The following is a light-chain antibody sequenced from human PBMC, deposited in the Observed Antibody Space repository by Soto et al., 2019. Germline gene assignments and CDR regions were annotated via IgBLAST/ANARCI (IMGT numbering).Light chain of an antibody. CDR3: AAWYDSLNGVV. Sequence: QSVLTQPPSASGTPGQRVTISCSGSSSNIGSNTVNWYQQLPGTAPKLLICSNNQRPSGVPDRFSGSKSGTSASLAISGLQSEDDADYYCAAWYDSLNGVVFGGGTKLTVL. V-gene: IGLV1-44*01. J-gene: IGLJ2*01. CDR1: SSNIGSNT. CDR2: SNN.